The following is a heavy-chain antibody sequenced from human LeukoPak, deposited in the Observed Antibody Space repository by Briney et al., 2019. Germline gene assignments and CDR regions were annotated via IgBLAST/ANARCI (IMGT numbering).Heavy chain of an antibody. CDR1: GYTRTELS. CDR3: ATDSLATAMVWRW. CDR2: FDPEDGET. J-gene: IGHJ4*02. D-gene: IGHD5-18*01. Sequence: ASVKVSCKVSGYTRTELSMHWVRQAPGKGLEWMGGFDPEDGETIYAQKFQGRVTMTEDTSTDTAYMELSSLRSEDTAVYYCATDSLATAMVWRWWGQGTLVTVSS. V-gene: IGHV1-24*01.